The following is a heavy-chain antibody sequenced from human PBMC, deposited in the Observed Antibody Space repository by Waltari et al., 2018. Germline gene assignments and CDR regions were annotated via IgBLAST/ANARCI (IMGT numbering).Heavy chain of an antibody. D-gene: IGHD3-3*01. CDR3: ARDGLRFLEWLSHVKDAFDI. CDR2: ISSSSSTI. Sequence: EVQLVESGGGLVQPGGSLRLSCAASGFTFSSYSMNWVRQAPGKGLEWVSYISSSSSTIYYADSVKGRFTISRDNAKNSLYLQMNSLRAEDTAVYYCARDGLRFLEWLSHVKDAFDIWGQGTMVTVSS. J-gene: IGHJ3*02. V-gene: IGHV3-48*04. CDR1: GFTFSSYS.